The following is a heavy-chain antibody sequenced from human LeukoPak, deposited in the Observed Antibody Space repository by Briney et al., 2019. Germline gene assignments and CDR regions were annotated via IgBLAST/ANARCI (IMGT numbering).Heavy chain of an antibody. D-gene: IGHD3-10*01. CDR1: GFTFGTYA. V-gene: IGHV3-7*01. CDR2: IKPDGSET. CDR3: ARDLSRSLSMIRGLIQHREFDF. Sequence: GGSLRLSYSASGFTFGTYAMSWARQATGKGLKWVASIKPDGSETYYVDSVKGRFTISKDNAKNSLYLQMNSLRAEDTAVYYCARDLSRSLSMIRGLIQHREFDFWGRGTLVTVSS. J-gene: IGHJ4*02.